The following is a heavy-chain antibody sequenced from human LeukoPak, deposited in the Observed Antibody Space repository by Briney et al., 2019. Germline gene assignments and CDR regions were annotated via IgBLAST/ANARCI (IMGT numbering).Heavy chain of an antibody. V-gene: IGHV1-24*01. D-gene: IGHD3-10*01. J-gene: IGHJ5*02. CDR2: FDPEDGET. CDR3: ATLITMVRGVIITVNGFDP. CDR1: GYTLTELS. Sequence: GASVKVSCKVSGYTLTELSMHWVRQAPGKGLEWMGGFDPEDGETIYAQKFQGGVTMTEDTSTDTAYMELSSLRSEDTAVYYCATLITMVRGVIITVNGFDPWGQGTLVTVSS.